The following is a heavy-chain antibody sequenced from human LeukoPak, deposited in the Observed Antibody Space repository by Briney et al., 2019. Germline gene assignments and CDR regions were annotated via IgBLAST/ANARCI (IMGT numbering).Heavy chain of an antibody. CDR3: ASPGASIAADYYFDY. CDR1: GFXFSSYA. V-gene: IGHV3-23*01. Sequence: GGSLRLSCAASGFXFSSYAISWVRQAPGKGLEWVSAISGSGGSTYYADSVKGRFTISRDNSKNTLYLQMNSLRAEDTAVYYCASPGASIAADYYFDYWGQGTLVTVSS. J-gene: IGHJ4*02. CDR2: ISGSGGST. D-gene: IGHD6-13*01.